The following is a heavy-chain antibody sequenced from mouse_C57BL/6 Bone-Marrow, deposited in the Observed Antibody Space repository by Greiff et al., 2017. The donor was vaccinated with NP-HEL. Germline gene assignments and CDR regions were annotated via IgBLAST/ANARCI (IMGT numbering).Heavy chain of an antibody. J-gene: IGHJ2*01. CDR2: IDPSDSYT. CDR3: ARGGGYHDY. D-gene: IGHD1-1*02. V-gene: IGHV1-59*01. Sequence: VQLQQPGAELVRPGTSVKLSCKASGYTFTSYWMHWVKQRPGQGLEWIGVIDPSDSYTNYNQKFKGKATLTVDTSSSTAYMQRSSLTSEDTAVSYSARGGGYHDYWGEGTTLTVSS. CDR1: GYTFTSYW.